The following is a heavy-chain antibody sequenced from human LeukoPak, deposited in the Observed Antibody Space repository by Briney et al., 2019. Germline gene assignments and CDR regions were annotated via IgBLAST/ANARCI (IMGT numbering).Heavy chain of an antibody. Sequence: GGSLRLSCAASGFIVSSNYMSWVRQAPGKGLEWVSSISSSSSYIYYADSVKGRFTISRDNAKNSLYLQMNSLRAEDTAVYYCARDSPPYYYDSSGYSEFDYWGQGTLVTVSS. CDR1: GFIVSSNY. D-gene: IGHD3-22*01. J-gene: IGHJ4*02. CDR3: ARDSPPYYYDSSGYSEFDY. CDR2: ISSSSSYI. V-gene: IGHV3-21*01.